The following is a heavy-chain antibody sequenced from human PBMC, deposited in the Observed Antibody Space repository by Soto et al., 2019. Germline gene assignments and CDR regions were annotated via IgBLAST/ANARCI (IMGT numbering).Heavy chain of an antibody. CDR1: GGTFSSYA. V-gene: IGHV1-69*13. J-gene: IGHJ6*02. D-gene: IGHD4-17*01. Sequence: ASVKVSCKASGGTFSSYAISWVRQAPGQGLEWMGGIIPIFGTANYAQKFQGRVTITADESTSTAYMELSSLRSEDTAVYYCGREDRQYGIPMDVWGQGTTVTVSS. CDR2: IIPIFGTA. CDR3: GREDRQYGIPMDV.